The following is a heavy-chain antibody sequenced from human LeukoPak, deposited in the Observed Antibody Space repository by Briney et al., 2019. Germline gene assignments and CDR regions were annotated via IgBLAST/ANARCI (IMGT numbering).Heavy chain of an antibody. V-gene: IGHV1-69*05. CDR3: ARDVHGDYGSGWFDP. CDR1: GGTFNNSA. D-gene: IGHD4-17*01. J-gene: IGHJ5*02. CDR2: IMPLFGTA. Sequence: SVKVSCKTSGGTFNNSAISWVRRAPGQGLEWLGGIMPLFGTAGYAQRFQGRVNITKDESTRTVYLELTSLTSDDTAVYYCARDVHGDYGSGWFDPWGQGTLASVSS.